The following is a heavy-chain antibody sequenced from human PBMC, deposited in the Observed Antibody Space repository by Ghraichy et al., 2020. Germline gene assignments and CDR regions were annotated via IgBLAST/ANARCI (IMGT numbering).Heavy chain of an antibody. J-gene: IGHJ6*02. D-gene: IGHD6-13*01. CDR1: GFTFSSYG. CDR3: AKDGSSSWYGSYYYYYGMDV. Sequence: GESLNISCAASGFTFSSYGMHWVRQAPGKGLEWVAVISYDGSNKYYADSVKGRFTISRDNSKNTLYLQMNSLRAEDTAVYYCAKDGSSSWYGSYYYYYGMDVWGQGTTVTVSS. CDR2: ISYDGSNK. V-gene: IGHV3-30*18.